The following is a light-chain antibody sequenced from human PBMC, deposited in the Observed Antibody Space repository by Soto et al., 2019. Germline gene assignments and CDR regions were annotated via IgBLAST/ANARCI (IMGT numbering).Light chain of an antibody. J-gene: IGLJ1*01. CDR3: QYYDSSLRAYV. V-gene: IGLV1-40*01. Sequence: QSVLTQPPSVSGAPGQRVTISCTGSSSNIGAHYDVHWYQQLPGTAPKLLIYANNNRPSGVPDRFSGSKSGTSASLAITGLQAEHDADYYCQYYDSSLRAYVFGTGTKVTVL. CDR2: ANN. CDR1: SSNIGAHYD.